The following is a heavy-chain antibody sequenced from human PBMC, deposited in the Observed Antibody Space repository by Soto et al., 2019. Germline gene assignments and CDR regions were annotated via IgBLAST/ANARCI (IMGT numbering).Heavy chain of an antibody. CDR1: GLSFGTSGVG. Sequence: QITLKESGPTQVKPTQTLTLNCTASGLSFGTSGVGVGWIRQPPGEALEWLALIYWNDDKRYSPSLKSSLTITKDTSKNQVVLTMTNVDPVDTATYYCASMTTVATAAFDIWGQGKMVTVSS. D-gene: IGHD4-17*01. J-gene: IGHJ3*02. CDR3: ASMTTVATAAFDI. CDR2: IYWNDDK. V-gene: IGHV2-5*01.